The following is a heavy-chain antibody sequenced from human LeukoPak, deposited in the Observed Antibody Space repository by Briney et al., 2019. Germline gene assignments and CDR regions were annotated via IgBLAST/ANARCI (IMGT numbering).Heavy chain of an antibody. Sequence: GGSLRLSCAASGFTFSSYGMHWVRQAPGKGLEWVAVISYDGSNKYYADSVKGRFTISRDNSKNTLYLQMNSLRAEDTAVYYCARDLDYSKGFDYWDQGTLVTVSS. CDR1: GFTFSSYG. CDR2: ISYDGSNK. J-gene: IGHJ4*02. CDR3: ARDLDYSKGFDY. D-gene: IGHD4-11*01. V-gene: IGHV3-30*03.